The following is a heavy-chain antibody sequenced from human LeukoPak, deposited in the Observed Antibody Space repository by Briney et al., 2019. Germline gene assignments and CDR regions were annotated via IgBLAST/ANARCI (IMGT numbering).Heavy chain of an antibody. CDR1: GFTFSSYA. J-gene: IGHJ4*02. CDR2: ISYDGSNK. CDR3: ARGVVVVVAASLDY. D-gene: IGHD2-15*01. V-gene: IGHV3-30-3*01. Sequence: GGSLRLSCAASGFTFSSYAMHWVRHAPGKGLEWVAVISYDGSNKYYADSVKGRFTISRDNSKNTLYLQMNSLRAEDTAVYYCARGVVVVVAASLDYWGQGTLVTVSS.